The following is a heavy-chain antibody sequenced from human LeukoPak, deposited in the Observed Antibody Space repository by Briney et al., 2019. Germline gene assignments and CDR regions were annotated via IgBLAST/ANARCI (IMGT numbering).Heavy chain of an antibody. V-gene: IGHV3-66*01. D-gene: IGHD5-24*01. Sequence: GGSLRLSCAASGFTVSSNYMSWVRRAPGKGLEWVSVIYSGGSTYYADSVKGRFTISRDNSKNTLYLQMNSLRAEDTAVYYCARDWDGYGPGYFDYWGQGTLVTVSS. CDR3: ARDWDGYGPGYFDY. CDR1: GFTVSSNY. J-gene: IGHJ4*02. CDR2: IYSGGST.